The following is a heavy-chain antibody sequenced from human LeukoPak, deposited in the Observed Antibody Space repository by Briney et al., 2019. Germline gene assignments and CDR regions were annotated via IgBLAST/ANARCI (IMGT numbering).Heavy chain of an antibody. CDR2: FYPGDSDT. Sequence: GESLKIPWKGPGYSFSSFWIGWVRQMPAKGLGWMGIFYPGDSDTRDSPSFQGQVTISADKSTSTAYMQWSSLKASDSAMYYCARRGSYYDSSGSHYYFDFWGQGTLVTVSS. CDR1: GYSFSSFW. V-gene: IGHV5-51*01. D-gene: IGHD3-22*01. J-gene: IGHJ4*02. CDR3: ARRGSYYDSSGSHYYFDF.